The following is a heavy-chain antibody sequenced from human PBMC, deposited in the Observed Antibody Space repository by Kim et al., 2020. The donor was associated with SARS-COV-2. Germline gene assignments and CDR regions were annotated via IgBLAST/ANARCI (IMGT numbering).Heavy chain of an antibody. Sequence: SVKVSCKASGGTFSSYAISWVRQAPGQGLEWMGGIIPIFGTANYAQKFQGRVTITADESTSTAYMELSSLRSEDTAVYYCARDLPPTIVVVTPYYYGMDVWGQGTTVTVSS. D-gene: IGHD2-21*02. CDR1: GGTFSSYA. CDR3: ARDLPPTIVVVTPYYYGMDV. V-gene: IGHV1-69*13. J-gene: IGHJ6*02. CDR2: IIPIFGTA.